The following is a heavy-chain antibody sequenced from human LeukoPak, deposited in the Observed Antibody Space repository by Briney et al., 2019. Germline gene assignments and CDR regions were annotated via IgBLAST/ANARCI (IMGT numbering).Heavy chain of an antibody. CDR2: MEKELNGYAT. CDR1: GFTFSDSS. J-gene: IGHJ5*02. CDR3: TRDSGTYNWLHP. Sequence: GGSLTLSCAASGFTFSDSSIHWVRQASGKGLEWIGLMEKELNGYATAYAASVRGRFTISRDDSQNTAYLQMDSLKTEDTALYSCTRDSGTYNWLHPWGQGTLVTVSS. V-gene: IGHV3-73*01. D-gene: IGHD1-26*01.